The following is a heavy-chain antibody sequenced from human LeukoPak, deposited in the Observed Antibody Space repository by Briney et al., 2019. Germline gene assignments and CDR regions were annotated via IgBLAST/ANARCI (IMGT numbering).Heavy chain of an antibody. CDR1: GFTFSNSW. J-gene: IGHJ4*02. CDR2: IKRDIDGGTT. D-gene: IGHD2/OR15-2a*01. CDR3: TTDLPRSTSCSHDY. V-gene: IGHV3-15*01. Sequence: GGSLRLSCAASGFTFSNSWMLWVRQAPGRGLEWVARIKRDIDGGTTDYAAPVKDRFTITRDDSENTLCLQMNSLKIEDTAVYYCTTDLPRSTSCSHDYWGQGTQVTVSS.